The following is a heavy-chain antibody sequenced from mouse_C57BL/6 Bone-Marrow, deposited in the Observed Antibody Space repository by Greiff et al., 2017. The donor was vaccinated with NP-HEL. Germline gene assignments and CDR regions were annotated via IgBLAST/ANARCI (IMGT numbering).Heavy chain of an antibody. CDR2: INPNNGGT. Sequence: VQLQQSGPELVKPGASVKISCKASGYTFTDYYMNWVKQSHGKSLEWIGDINPNNGGTSYNQKFKGKATLTVDKSSSTAYMELRSLTSEDSAVDYCERSRGKDFEVWGTGTTVTVSS. J-gene: IGHJ1*03. CDR1: GYTFTDYY. CDR3: ERSRGKDFEV. V-gene: IGHV1-26*01.